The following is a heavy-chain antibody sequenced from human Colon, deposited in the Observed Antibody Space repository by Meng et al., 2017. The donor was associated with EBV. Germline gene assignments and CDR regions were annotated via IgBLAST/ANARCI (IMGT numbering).Heavy chain of an antibody. D-gene: IGHD2-21*02. Sequence: HVRLRGSGPGLGKPSGTLSLTCAVSGGSLSSRNWWSWVRRPPGKGLEWIGEIYHSGSTNYNPSLKSRVTISVDESKNQFSLRLSSVTAADTAVYYCARVGAYCGGDCYHPRWGQGTLVTVSS. J-gene: IGHJ4*02. CDR1: GGSLSSRNW. CDR2: IYHSGST. CDR3: ARVGAYCGGDCYHPR. V-gene: IGHV4-4*02.